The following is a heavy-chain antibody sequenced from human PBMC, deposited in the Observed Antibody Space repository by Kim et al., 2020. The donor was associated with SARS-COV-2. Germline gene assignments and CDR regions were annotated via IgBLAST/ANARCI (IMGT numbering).Heavy chain of an antibody. D-gene: IGHD3-10*01. J-gene: IGHJ4*02. V-gene: IGHV3-49*03. CDR3: TREEGRITMVRDLKYYFDY. CDR2: IRSKAYGGTT. Sequence: GGSLRLSCTASGFTFGDYAMSWFRQAPWKGLEWVGFIRSKAYGGTTEYAASVKGRFTISRDDSKSIAYLQMNSLKTEDTAVYYCTREEGRITMVRDLKYYFDYWGQGTLVTVSS. CDR1: GFTFGDYA.